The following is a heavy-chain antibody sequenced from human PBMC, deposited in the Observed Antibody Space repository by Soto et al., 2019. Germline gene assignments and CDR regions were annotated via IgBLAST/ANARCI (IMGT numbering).Heavy chain of an antibody. J-gene: IGHJ4*02. CDR2: IYFSGST. CDR3: ARSVATPGTNIDF. CDR1: GGSMNGYY. D-gene: IGHD6-13*01. Sequence: SEPLSLTCSVSGGSMNGYYWSWIRQTPGQGLEWLGFIYFSGSTRYNPSLMSRLTISLDKSKGQFSMSLSSVTAADTAVYYCARSVATPGTNIDFWGQGXLVTVSS. V-gene: IGHV4-4*09.